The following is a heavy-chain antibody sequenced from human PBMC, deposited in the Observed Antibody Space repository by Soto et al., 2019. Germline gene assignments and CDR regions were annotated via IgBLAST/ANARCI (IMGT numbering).Heavy chain of an antibody. Sequence: GGSLRLSCAASRFTFSNAWMSWVRQAPGKGLEWVGRIKSKTDGGTTDYAAPVKGRFTISRDDSKNTLYLQMNSLKTEDTAVYYCTTGVVVPWSFDYWGQGTRVTVSS. D-gene: IGHD2-15*01. CDR2: IKSKTDGGTT. J-gene: IGHJ4*02. V-gene: IGHV3-15*01. CDR3: TTGVVVPWSFDY. CDR1: RFTFSNAW.